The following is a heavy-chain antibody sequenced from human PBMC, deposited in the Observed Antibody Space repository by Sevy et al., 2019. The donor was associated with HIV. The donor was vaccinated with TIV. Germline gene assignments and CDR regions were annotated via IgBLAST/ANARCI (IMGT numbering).Heavy chain of an antibody. CDR1: GYTFTSYD. CDR2: MNPNRGNT. D-gene: IGHD3-22*01. J-gene: IGHJ4*02. Sequence: ASVKVSCKASGYTFTSYDINWVRQATGQGLEWIGWMNPNRGNTGYAQKFQGRVTMTRNTSISTAYMELSSLRSEDTAVYYCARGGDRYDSHGPFDYWGQGTLVTVSS. V-gene: IGHV1-8*01. CDR3: ARGGDRYDSHGPFDY.